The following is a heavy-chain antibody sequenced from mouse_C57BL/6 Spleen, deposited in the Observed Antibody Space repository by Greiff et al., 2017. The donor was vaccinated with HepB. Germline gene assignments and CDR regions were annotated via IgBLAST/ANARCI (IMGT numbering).Heavy chain of an antibody. J-gene: IGHJ4*01. CDR1: GYTFTEYT. CDR2: FYPGSGSI. CDR3: ARDEDWYNGSGYNAMDY. Sequence: VQLQQSGAELVKPGASVKLSCKASGYTFTEYTIHWVKQRSGQGLEWIGWFYPGSGSIKYNEKFKDKATLTADKSSSTVYMELSSLTSEDSAVYFDARDEDWYNGSGYNAMDYWGQGTSVTVSS. V-gene: IGHV1-62-2*01. D-gene: IGHD1-1*01.